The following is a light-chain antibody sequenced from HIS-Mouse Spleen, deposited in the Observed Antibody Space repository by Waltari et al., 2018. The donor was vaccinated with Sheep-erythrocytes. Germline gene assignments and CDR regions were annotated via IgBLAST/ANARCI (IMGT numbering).Light chain of an antibody. CDR1: SSNIGAGYA. CDR3: QSYDSSLSGSYV. V-gene: IGLV1-40*01. CDR2: GNS. J-gene: IGLJ1*01. Sequence: QSVLTQPPSVSGAPGQRVTIPCTGSSSNIGAGYAVHWYQQLPGTAPKLLIYGNSNRPSGVPDRFSGSKYGTSASLAITGLQAEDEADYYCQSYDSSLSGSYVFGTGTKVTVL.